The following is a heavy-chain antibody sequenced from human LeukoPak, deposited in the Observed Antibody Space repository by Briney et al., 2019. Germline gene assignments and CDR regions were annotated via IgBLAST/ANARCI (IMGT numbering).Heavy chain of an antibody. CDR3: ARLFRDDYDSSGVPLFEY. Sequence: PSETLSLTYTVSGGSISSTCYYWGWIRPPRGKGLEWIRNIYYSGSNDYSPSLKSRVTISVDKSKNQFSLKLSSVPAADTAVYYCARLFRDDYDSSGVPLFEYWGQGTLVTVSS. CDR1: GGSISSTCYY. CDR2: IYYSGSN. D-gene: IGHD3-22*01. J-gene: IGHJ4*02. V-gene: IGHV4-39*07.